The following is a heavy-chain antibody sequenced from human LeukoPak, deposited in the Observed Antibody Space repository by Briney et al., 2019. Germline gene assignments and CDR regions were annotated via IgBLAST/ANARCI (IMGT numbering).Heavy chain of an antibody. J-gene: IGHJ4*02. CDR1: GFVFSSYS. V-gene: IGHV3-21*01. Sequence: GGSLRLSCAASGFVFSSYSFNWVRQAPAKGLEWVASVNTVSSYIYYADSVRGRFTISRDNPKNSVLLQMNSLRDEDMPMYYCVRLRRNSDSSGYFYYYDNWGQGTLVTVSS. CDR3: VRLRRNSDSSGYFYYYDN. CDR2: VNTVSSYI. D-gene: IGHD3-22*01.